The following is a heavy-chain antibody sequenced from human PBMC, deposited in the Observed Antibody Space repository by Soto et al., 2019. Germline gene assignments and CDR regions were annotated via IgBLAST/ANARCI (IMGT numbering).Heavy chain of an antibody. CDR1: GFTFSSYW. V-gene: IGHV3-7*03. D-gene: IGHD3-10*01. J-gene: IGHJ6*02. Sequence: EVQLVESGGGLVQPGGSLRLYCAASGFTFSSYWMSWVRQAPGKGLEWVANIKQDGSEKYYVDYVKGRFTISRDNAKNSLYMQMNSLRAEDTALYYCASGTYCSGSYYCGYYYGMDVWGQGTTVTVSS. CDR2: IKQDGSEK. CDR3: ASGTYCSGSYYCGYYYGMDV.